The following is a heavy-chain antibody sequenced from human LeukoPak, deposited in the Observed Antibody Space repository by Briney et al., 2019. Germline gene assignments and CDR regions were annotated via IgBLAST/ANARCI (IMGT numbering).Heavy chain of an antibody. J-gene: IGHJ4*02. CDR2: INHSGST. V-gene: IGHV4-34*01. CDR1: GVSFSGYY. D-gene: IGHD6-13*01. Sequence: PSETLSLTCAVYGVSFSGYYWSWIRQPPGKGLEWIGEINHSGSTNYNPSLKSRVTISVDTSKNQFSLKLSSVTAADTAVYYCARGLIAAVSYFDYWGQGTLVTVSS. CDR3: ARGLIAAVSYFDY.